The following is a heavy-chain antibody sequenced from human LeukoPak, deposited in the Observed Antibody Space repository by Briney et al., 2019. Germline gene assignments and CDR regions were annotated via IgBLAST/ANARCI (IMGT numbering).Heavy chain of an antibody. CDR3: ARVERGEVLVV. V-gene: IGHV1-69*08. D-gene: IGHD2-21*01. CDR1: GDTFSTYT. J-gene: IGHJ4*02. CDR2: VIPILGTP. Sequence: SVKVSCKASGDTFSTYTVTWVRQAPGQGLEWMGGVIPILGTPNYAQKFQGRVTITADKSTTTVSIDLRSLRSDDTAVYYCARVERGEVLVVWGPGTLVTVSS.